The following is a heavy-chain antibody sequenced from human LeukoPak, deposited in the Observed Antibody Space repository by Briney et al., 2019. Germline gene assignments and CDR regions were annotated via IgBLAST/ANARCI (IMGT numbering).Heavy chain of an antibody. D-gene: IGHD5-18*01. CDR1: GFSVDTNY. CDR3: ARAYSYGSIDY. Sequence: GGSLRLSCAASGFSVDTNYVSWVRQAPGKGLEWVSLIYSGGNTYYADSVKGRFTISRDNSKNTLYLQMNSLRAEDTAVYYRARAYSYGSIDYWGRGALVTVSS. CDR2: IYSGGNT. V-gene: IGHV3-53*01. J-gene: IGHJ4*02.